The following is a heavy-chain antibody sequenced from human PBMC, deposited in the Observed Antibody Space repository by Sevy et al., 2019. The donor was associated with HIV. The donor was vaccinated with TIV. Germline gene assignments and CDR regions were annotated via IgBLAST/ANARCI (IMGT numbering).Heavy chain of an antibody. CDR1: GGSISSYY. D-gene: IGHD3-22*01. CDR3: ARTYYYDSSGYYFDY. Sequence: SETLSLTCTVSGGSISSYYWSWIRQPPGKGLEWIGYIYYSGSTNYNPSLKSRVTISVDTSKNQFSLKLSSVTASDTAVYYCARTYYYDSSGYYFDYWGQGTLVTVSS. V-gene: IGHV4-59*01. CDR2: IYYSGST. J-gene: IGHJ4*02.